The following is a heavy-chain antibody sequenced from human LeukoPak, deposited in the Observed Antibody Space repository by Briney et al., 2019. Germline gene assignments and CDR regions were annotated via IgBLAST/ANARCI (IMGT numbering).Heavy chain of an antibody. Sequence: PSETLSLTCTVSGGSISSYYWSWIRQPPGKGLEWIGYIYYSGSTSYNPSLRSRVTISVDTSKNQFSLKLSSVTAADTAVYYCAGTTVYYYYGMDVWGQGTTVTVSS. J-gene: IGHJ6*02. CDR2: IYYSGST. D-gene: IGHD4-17*01. CDR1: GGSISSYY. V-gene: IGHV4-59*01. CDR3: AGTTVYYYYGMDV.